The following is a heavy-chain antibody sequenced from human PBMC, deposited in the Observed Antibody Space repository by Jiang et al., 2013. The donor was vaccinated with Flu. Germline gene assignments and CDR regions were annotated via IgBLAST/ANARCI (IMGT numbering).Heavy chain of an antibody. J-gene: IGHJ4*02. Sequence: KPTQTLTLTCTFSGFSLSTSGMCVSWIRQPPGKALEWLALIYWNDDKRYSPSLKSRLTITKDTSKNQVVLTMTNMDPVDTATYFCARGMRNYFDYWGQGTLVTVSS. D-gene: IGHD3-16*01. CDR1: GFSLSTSGMC. CDR3: ARGMRNYFDY. CDR2: IYWNDDK. V-gene: IGHV2-5*08.